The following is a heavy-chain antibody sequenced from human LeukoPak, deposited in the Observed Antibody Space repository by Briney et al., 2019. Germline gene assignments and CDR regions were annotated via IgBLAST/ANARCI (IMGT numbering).Heavy chain of an antibody. CDR2: INPNSGGT. CDR3: ARANKPPGYSSGWIFDY. CDR1: GYTFTGYY. D-gene: IGHD6-19*01. Sequence: ASVKVSCNASGYTFTGYYMHWVRQAPGQGLEWMGWINPNSGGTNYAHKFQGRFTMTRDTSISPAYMELSRLRSDDTAVYYCARANKPPGYSSGWIFDYWGQGTLVTVSS. J-gene: IGHJ4*02. V-gene: IGHV1-2*07.